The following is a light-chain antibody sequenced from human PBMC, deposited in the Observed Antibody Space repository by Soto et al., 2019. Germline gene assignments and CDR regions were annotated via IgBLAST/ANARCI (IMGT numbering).Light chain of an antibody. CDR3: LQDYNYPYT. CDR1: QGIRDD. CDR2: AAS. Sequence: AIQMTQSPSSLSASVGDRVTITCRASQGIRDDLGWYQQKPGKAPKLLIYAASTLQSGVPSRFSGSGSGTDFTLTIISLQPEDFATYYCLQDYNYPYTFGQGTKLEIK. J-gene: IGKJ2*01. V-gene: IGKV1-6*01.